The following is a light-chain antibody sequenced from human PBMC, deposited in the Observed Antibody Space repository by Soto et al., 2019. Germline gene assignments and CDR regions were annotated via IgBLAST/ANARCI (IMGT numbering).Light chain of an antibody. CDR1: RSISSY. CDR3: QQSYSTPLT. V-gene: IGKV1-39*01. Sequence: DIQMTQSTTSLSASVGDRVTITGRASRSISSYLNWYQQKPGKAPKLPIFAASSLQSGVPSRFSGSGSGTDFTLTISSLQPEDFATYYCQQSYSTPLTFGGGTKVDIK. J-gene: IGKJ4*01. CDR2: AAS.